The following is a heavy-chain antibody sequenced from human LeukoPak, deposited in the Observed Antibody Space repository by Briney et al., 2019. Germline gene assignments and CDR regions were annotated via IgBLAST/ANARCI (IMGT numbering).Heavy chain of an antibody. D-gene: IGHD3-22*01. CDR1: GFTFSSYW. CDR3: ARDSPRWYYDSSDEAFDI. CDR2: IRQDGSEK. V-gene: IGHV3-7*01. J-gene: IGHJ3*02. Sequence: GGSLRLSCAASGFTFSSYWMSWVRQAPGKGLEWVANIRQDGSEKYYVDSVKGRFTISRDNAKNSLYLQMNSLRAEDTAVYYCARDSPRWYYDSSDEAFDIWGQGTMVTVSS.